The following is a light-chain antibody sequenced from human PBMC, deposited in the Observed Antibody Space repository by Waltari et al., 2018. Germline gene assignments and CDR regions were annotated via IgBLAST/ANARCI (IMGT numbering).Light chain of an antibody. CDR2: EAR. Sequence: QSALTQPASVSGSPGQAINIPCTGTNSHVGAYNLVSWYQQYPGRAPRLMIYEARNRPSGVSNRFSASKSGNTASLTISGLQADDEADYYCCSYGGSYTWVFGGGTKVTVL. CDR3: CSYGGSYTWV. V-gene: IGLV2-23*01. J-gene: IGLJ3*02. CDR1: NSHVGAYNL.